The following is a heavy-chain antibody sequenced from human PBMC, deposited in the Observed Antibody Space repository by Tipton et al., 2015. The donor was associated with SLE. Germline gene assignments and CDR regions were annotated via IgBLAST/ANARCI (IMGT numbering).Heavy chain of an antibody. J-gene: IGHJ4*02. CDR1: GGSVSSTNW. D-gene: IGHD3-22*01. CDR2: IDHTGST. V-gene: IGHV4-4*01. CDR3: ASRAAYDSSAYYTRRIF. Sequence: SLRLSCAVSGGSVSSTNWWNWVRQPPGKGLEWIGEIDHTGSTTYNPSLKSRVIISLDKSKNQFSLELHSVTAADTAVYFCASRAAYDSSAYYTRRIFWGQGTLVTVSS.